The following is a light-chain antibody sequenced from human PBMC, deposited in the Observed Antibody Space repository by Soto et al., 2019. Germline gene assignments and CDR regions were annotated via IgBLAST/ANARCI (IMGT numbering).Light chain of an antibody. CDR2: WAS. J-gene: IGKJ1*01. V-gene: IGKV4-1*01. CDR3: QQYYNSPQN. Sequence: DIVMTQSPDSLAVSLGERATINCKSSQTILYGLNNKNYLAWYQQKPGQPPKLLIYWASTRESGVPDRFSGSGSETDFTLTISSLQAEDVAVYYCQQYYNSPQNFGQGTKVEIK. CDR1: QTILYGLNNKNY.